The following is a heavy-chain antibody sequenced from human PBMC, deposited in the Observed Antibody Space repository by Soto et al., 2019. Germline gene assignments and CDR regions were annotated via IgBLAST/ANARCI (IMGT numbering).Heavy chain of an antibody. CDR2: INPNSDVT. D-gene: IGHD3-16*01. CDR3: VRVGLNRNYDFDF. J-gene: IGHJ4*02. Sequence: QVQLVQSGAEVKKPGASVKVSCKASGYTFNSYYIHWVRQAPGQGLEWMGWINPNSDVTGYAQSFQGRVTMTRDMSMTTAHMDLTRLRSDDTAVYYCVRVGLNRNYDFDFWGQGTLITVSS. V-gene: IGHV1-2*02. CDR1: GYTFNSYY.